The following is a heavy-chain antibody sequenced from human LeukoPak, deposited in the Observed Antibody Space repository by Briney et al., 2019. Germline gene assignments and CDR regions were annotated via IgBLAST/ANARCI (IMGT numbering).Heavy chain of an antibody. CDR1: GGSISTYY. D-gene: IGHD3-22*01. J-gene: IGHJ5*02. V-gene: IGHV4-59*01. Sequence: TSETLSLTCTVSGGSISTYYWSWIRQPPGKGLEWIGDIYYSGNSNYNPSLKSRVTISVDTSKNQFSLKLSSVTAADTAVYYCAGLGASGNGYLSWFDPWGQGTLVTVSS. CDR3: AGLGASGNGYLSWFDP. CDR2: IYYSGNS.